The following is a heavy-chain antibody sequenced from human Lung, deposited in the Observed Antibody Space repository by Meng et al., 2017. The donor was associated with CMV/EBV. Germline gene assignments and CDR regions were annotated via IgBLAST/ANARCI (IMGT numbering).Heavy chain of an antibody. CDR1: GDSVSSNSAA. Sequence: SXTXSLXCAISGDSVSSNSAAWNWIRQSPSRGLEWLGRTYYRSKWYNDYAVSVKSRITINPDTSKNQFSLQLNSVTPEDTAVYYCAMGLGYCSSTSCYRGGGYWGQGXLVAVSS. J-gene: IGHJ4*02. CDR2: TYYRSKWYN. CDR3: AMGLGYCSSTSCYRGGGY. D-gene: IGHD2-2*02. V-gene: IGHV6-1*01.